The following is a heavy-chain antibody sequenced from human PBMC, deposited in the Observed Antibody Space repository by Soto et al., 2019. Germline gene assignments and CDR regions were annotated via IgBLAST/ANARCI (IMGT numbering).Heavy chain of an antibody. D-gene: IGHD3-10*01. CDR3: VTMVRGVIFDY. Sequence: QVQLQESGPGLVKPSETLSLTCTVSGGSISSYYCSWMRQPPRKGLEWIGYIYYSGCTKYNPSLKRRVTIPVATSKNQFSLKLSSVTAADTAVYYCVTMVRGVIFDYWGQGTLVTVSS. CDR1: GGSISSYY. V-gene: IGHV4-59*01. CDR2: IYYSGCT. J-gene: IGHJ4*02.